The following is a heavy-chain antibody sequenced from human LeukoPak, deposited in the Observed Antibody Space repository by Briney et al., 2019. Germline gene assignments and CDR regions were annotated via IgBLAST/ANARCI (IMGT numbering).Heavy chain of an antibody. D-gene: IGHD6-13*01. Sequence: MASETLSLTCTVSSGSFTSGGYYGSWIRQHPGKGLEWIGYTYYSGSTYYNPSLKSRVTISVDTSKNQFSLKLSSVTAADTAVYYCARGRDSSSWYVHYFDYWGQGTLVTVSS. CDR3: ARGRDSSSWYVHYFDY. V-gene: IGHV4-31*03. J-gene: IGHJ4*02. CDR1: SGSFTSGGYY. CDR2: TYYSGST.